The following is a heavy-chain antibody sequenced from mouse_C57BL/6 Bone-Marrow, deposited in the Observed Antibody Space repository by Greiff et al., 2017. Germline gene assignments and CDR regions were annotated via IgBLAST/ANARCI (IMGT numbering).Heavy chain of an antibody. Sequence: EVKLMESGPELVKPGASVKIPCKASGYTFTDYNMDWVKQSHGKSLEWIGDINPNNGGTIYNQKFKGKATLTVDKSSSTAYMELRSLTSEDTAVYYCARSPLMITTSRAKRLYAMDYWGQGTSVTVSS. CDR3: ARSPLMITTSRAKRLYAMDY. CDR1: GYTFTDYN. V-gene: IGHV1-18*01. J-gene: IGHJ4*01. D-gene: IGHD2-4*01. CDR2: INPNNGGT.